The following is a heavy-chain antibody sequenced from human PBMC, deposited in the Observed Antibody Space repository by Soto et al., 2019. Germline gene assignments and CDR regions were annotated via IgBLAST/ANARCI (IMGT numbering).Heavy chain of an antibody. CDR1: GGSISSGVYY. CDR3: ARDLGRHRSGSSPYYYYGMDV. CDR2: IYYSGST. D-gene: IGHD3-10*01. J-gene: IGHJ6*02. Sequence: SETLSLTCTVSGGSISSGVYYWSWIRQHPGKGLEWIGYIYYSGSTYYNPSLKSRVAISVDTSKNQFSLKLSSVTAADTAVYYCARDLGRHRSGSSPYYYYGMDVWGQGTTVTVSS. V-gene: IGHV4-31*03.